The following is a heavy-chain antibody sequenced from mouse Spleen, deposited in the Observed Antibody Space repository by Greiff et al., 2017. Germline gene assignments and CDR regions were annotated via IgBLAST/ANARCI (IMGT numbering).Heavy chain of an antibody. CDR1: GFSLTSYG. D-gene: IGHD3-2*01. CDR2: IWSGGST. CDR3: ARKDSEGAMDY. V-gene: IGHV2-2*01. Sequence: VQGVESGPGLVQPSQSLSITCTVSGFSLTSYGVHWVRQSPGKGLEWLGVIWSGGSTDYNAAFISRLSISKDNSKSQVFFKMNSLQADDTAIYYCARKDSEGAMDYWGQGTSVTVSS. J-gene: IGHJ4*01.